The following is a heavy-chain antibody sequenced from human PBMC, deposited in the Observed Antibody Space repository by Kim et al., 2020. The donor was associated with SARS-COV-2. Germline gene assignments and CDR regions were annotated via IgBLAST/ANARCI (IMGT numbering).Heavy chain of an antibody. CDR3: AKDIGKRIVAAFDY. Sequence: GGSLRLSCAASGFTFSSYAMSWVRQAPGKGLEWVSGISGSGGSTYYADSVKGRFTISRDNSKNTLYVQMNSLRAEDTAVYYCAKDIGKRIVAAFDYWGQGTLVTVSS. V-gene: IGHV3-23*01. CDR2: ISGSGGST. D-gene: IGHD1-26*01. CDR1: GFTFSSYA. J-gene: IGHJ4*02.